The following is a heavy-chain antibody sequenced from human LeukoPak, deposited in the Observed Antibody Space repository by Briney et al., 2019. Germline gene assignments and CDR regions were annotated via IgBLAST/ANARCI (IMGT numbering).Heavy chain of an antibody. CDR2: ISGSGGST. V-gene: IGHV3-23*01. Sequence: PGGSQRLSCAASGFTFSSYAMSWVRQATGKGLEWVSAISGSGGSTYYADSVKGRFTISRDNSKNTLYLQMNSLRAEDTAVYYCAKEVAAAGTIDYWGQGTLVTVSS. D-gene: IGHD6-13*01. J-gene: IGHJ4*02. CDR1: GFTFSSYA. CDR3: AKEVAAAGTIDY.